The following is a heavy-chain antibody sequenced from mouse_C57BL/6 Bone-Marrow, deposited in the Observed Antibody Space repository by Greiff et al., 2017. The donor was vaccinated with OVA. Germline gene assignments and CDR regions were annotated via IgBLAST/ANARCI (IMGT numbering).Heavy chain of an antibody. J-gene: IGHJ3*01. CDR2: IYPRSGNT. Sequence: VQLQQPGAELVMPGASVKLSCKASGYTFTSYGISWVKQRTGQGLEWIGEIYPRSGNTYYNEKFKGKATLTADKSSSTAYMELRSLTSEDSAVYFCARDHYGSSSWFAYWGQGTLVTVSA. CDR1: GYTFTSYG. CDR3: ARDHYGSSSWFAY. D-gene: IGHD1-1*01. V-gene: IGHV1-81*01.